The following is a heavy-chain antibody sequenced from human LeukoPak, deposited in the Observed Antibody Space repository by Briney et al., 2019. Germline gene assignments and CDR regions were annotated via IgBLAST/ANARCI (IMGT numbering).Heavy chain of an antibody. CDR2: IYYSGST. Sequence: SETLSLTCTVSGGSISTYYWSWIRQPPGKGLEWIGYIYYSGSTDYNPSLKIRVTISVDTSKNQFSLELSSVTAADTAVYHCARGGAYGXGSIYXYWGQGTLVTVSS. V-gene: IGHV4-59*01. J-gene: IGHJ4*02. CDR1: GGSISTYY. D-gene: IGHD3-10*01. CDR3: ARGGAYGXGSIYXY.